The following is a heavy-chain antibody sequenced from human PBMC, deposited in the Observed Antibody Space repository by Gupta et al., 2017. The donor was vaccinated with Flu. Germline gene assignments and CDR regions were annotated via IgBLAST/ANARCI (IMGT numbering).Heavy chain of an antibody. Sequence: MNWVRQPPGKGLEWGGRIKSKTDGETTHYASPVEGRFTVSRHDSKNTVYLQMNSLKPEDTAVYYCTADLRGGYRKFDHWGQGTLVTVSS. V-gene: IGHV3-15*01. CDR2: IKSKTDGETT. J-gene: IGHJ4*01. D-gene: IGHD1-26*01. CDR3: TADLRGGYRKFDH.